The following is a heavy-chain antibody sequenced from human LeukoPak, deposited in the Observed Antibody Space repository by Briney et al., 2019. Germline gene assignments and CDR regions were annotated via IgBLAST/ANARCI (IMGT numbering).Heavy chain of an antibody. CDR3: ARASRYYYDSSSYYMFDY. Sequence: GGSLRLSRAASGFTFSDYYMSWIRQAPGKGLEWVSYISTSGSNIYYADSVKGRFTISRDNAKNSLYLQMNSLRAEDTAVYYCARASRYYYDSSSYYMFDYWGQGTLVTVSS. J-gene: IGHJ4*02. D-gene: IGHD3-22*01. V-gene: IGHV3-11*01. CDR2: ISTSGSNI. CDR1: GFTFSDYY.